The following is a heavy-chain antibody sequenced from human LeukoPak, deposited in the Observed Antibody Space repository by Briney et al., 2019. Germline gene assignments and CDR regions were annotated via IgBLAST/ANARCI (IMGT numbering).Heavy chain of an antibody. J-gene: IGHJ6*04. Sequence: GESLKISCKGSGYSFTSYWISWVRQMPGKGLEWMGRIDPSDSYTNYSPSFQGHVTISADKSISTAYLQWSSLKASDTAMYYCASSGPRGVRGSYYYYGMDVWGKGTTVTVSS. CDR3: ASSGPRGVRGSYYYYGMDV. D-gene: IGHD3-10*01. CDR2: IDPSDSYT. CDR1: GYSFTSYW. V-gene: IGHV5-10-1*01.